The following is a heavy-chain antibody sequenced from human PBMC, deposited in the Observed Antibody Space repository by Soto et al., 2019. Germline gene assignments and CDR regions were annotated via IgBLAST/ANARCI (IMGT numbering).Heavy chain of an antibody. Sequence: SVKVSCKASGGTFSSYAISWVRQAPGQGLEWMGGIIPIFGTANYAQKFQGRVTITADESTSTAYMELSSLRSEDTAVYYCARDAMVRGVIITSTVWGQGTLVTVPQ. J-gene: IGHJ4*02. D-gene: IGHD3-10*01. V-gene: IGHV1-69*13. CDR3: ARDAMVRGVIITSTV. CDR1: GGTFSSYA. CDR2: IIPIFGTA.